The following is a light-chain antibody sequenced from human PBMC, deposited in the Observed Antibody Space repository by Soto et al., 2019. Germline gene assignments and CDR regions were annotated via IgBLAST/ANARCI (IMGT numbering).Light chain of an antibody. CDR2: LEDTRIY. Sequence: QPVLTQSSSASASLGSSVKLTCTLSSGHSSYIIAWHQQQPGKAPRYLMKLEDTRIYNKGSGVPDRFSGSSSGADRYLTISNLQFEDEADYYCETWDRNTVVFGGGTKLTVL. CDR3: ETWDRNTVV. J-gene: IGLJ2*01. V-gene: IGLV4-60*02. CDR1: SGHSSYI.